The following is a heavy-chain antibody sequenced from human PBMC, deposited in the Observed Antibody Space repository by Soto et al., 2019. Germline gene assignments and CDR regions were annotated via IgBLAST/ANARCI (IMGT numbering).Heavy chain of an antibody. D-gene: IGHD6-19*01. J-gene: IGHJ4*02. Sequence: AGSLRLSCAASGFTFSSYAMSWVRQAPGKGLEWVSAISGSGGSTYYADSVKGRFTISRDNSKNTLYLQMNSLRAEDTAVYYCAKVESRYSSGSDYWGQGTLVTVSS. CDR2: ISGSGGST. CDR1: GFTFSSYA. V-gene: IGHV3-23*01. CDR3: AKVESRYSSGSDY.